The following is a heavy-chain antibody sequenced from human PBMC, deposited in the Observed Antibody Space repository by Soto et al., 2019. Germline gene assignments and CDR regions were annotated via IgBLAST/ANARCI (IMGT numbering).Heavy chain of an antibody. J-gene: IGHJ6*02. CDR1: GFSFSSFA. CDR2: ISGSADST. D-gene: IGHD2-8*01. V-gene: IGHV3-23*01. Sequence: EVQLLESGGGFIHPGGSLRLSCAASGFSFSSFAMNWVRQAPGKGLEWVSIISGSADSTFYADSVKGRFTISRDNSKSTLYLQINSLRAEDTAVYYCAKTRGAMIYAISVYGMDVWGQGPTVTLSS. CDR3: AKTRGAMIYAISVYGMDV.